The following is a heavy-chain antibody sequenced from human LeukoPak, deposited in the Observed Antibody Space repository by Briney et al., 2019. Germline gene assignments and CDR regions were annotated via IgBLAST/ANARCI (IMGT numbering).Heavy chain of an antibody. CDR3: ARRAARPPKYSSGCYGV. D-gene: IGHD6-19*01. CDR1: GVSFSGYY. J-gene: IGHJ4*02. CDR2: INHSGST. Sequence: SETLSLTCAVYGVSFSGYYWTWIRQPPGKGLEWIGEINHSGSTNYNPSLKSRVTISVDTSKNQFSLKLSSVTAADTAVYYCARRAARPPKYSSGCYGVWGQGTLVTVSS. V-gene: IGHV4-34*01.